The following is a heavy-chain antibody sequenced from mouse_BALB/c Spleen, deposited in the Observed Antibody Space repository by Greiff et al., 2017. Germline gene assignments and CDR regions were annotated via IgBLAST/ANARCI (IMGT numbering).Heavy chain of an antibody. J-gene: IGHJ3*01. CDR1: GYAFTTYL. CDR3: ARKGDFSWFAY. D-gene: IGHD3-3*01. Sequence: QVQLQQSGAELVRPGTSVKVSCKASGYAFTTYLIEWVKQRPGQGLEWIGVINPGSGGTNYNEKFKGKATLTADKSSSTAYMQLSSLTSDDSAVYFCARKGDFSWFAYWGQGTLVTVSA. V-gene: IGHV1-54*03. CDR2: INPGSGGT.